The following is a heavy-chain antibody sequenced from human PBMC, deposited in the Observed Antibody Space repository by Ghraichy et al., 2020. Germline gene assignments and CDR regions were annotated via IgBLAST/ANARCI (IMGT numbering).Heavy chain of an antibody. Sequence: SETLSLTCAVYGGSFSGYYWSWIRQPPGKGLEWIGEINHSGSTNYNPSLKSRVTISVDTSKNQFSLKLSSVTAADTAVYYCARGNRLRYFDWLLHYFDYWGQGTLVTVSS. D-gene: IGHD3-9*01. J-gene: IGHJ4*02. CDR2: INHSGST. CDR3: ARGNRLRYFDWLLHYFDY. CDR1: GGSFSGYY. V-gene: IGHV4-34*01.